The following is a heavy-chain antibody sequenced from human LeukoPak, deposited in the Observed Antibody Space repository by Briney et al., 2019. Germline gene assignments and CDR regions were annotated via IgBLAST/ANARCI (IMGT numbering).Heavy chain of an antibody. CDR1: GFTFSSYA. V-gene: IGHV3-23*01. J-gene: IGHJ4*02. D-gene: IGHD1-26*01. CDR3: VKDCSGSGSFYDY. Sequence: GGSLRLSCAVSGFTFSSYAMNWVRQAPGKGLEWVSSISVSGGTTYYADSVKGRFTISRDNSKNTLYLQMNSLRAEDTAIYYSVKDCSGSGSFYDYWGQGTLVTVSS. CDR2: ISVSGGTT.